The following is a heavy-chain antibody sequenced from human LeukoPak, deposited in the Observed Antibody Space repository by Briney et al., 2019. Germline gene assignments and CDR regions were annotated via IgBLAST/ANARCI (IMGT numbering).Heavy chain of an antibody. J-gene: IGHJ5*02. D-gene: IGHD2-15*01. CDR2: IYYSGST. CDR1: GVSISSYY. Sequence: SETLSLTCTVSGVSISSYYWSWIRQPPGKGLEWIGYIYYSGSTNYNPSLKSRVTISVDTSKNQFSLKLSSVTAADTAVYYCARDLAECGGSCQYNWFDPWGQGTLVTVSS. V-gene: IGHV4-59*12. CDR3: ARDLAECGGSCQYNWFDP.